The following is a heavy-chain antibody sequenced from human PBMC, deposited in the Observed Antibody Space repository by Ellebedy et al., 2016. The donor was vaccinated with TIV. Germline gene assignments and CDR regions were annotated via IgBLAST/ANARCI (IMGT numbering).Heavy chain of an antibody. J-gene: IGHJ4*02. V-gene: IGHV3-30*02. CDR3: AKDLAFQSAISAAGLAFDY. Sequence: PGGSLRLSCAASGFSIRNYGMHWVRQFPGKGLEWVAFIRYDGSNKYYTDSVEGRFTISRDSSKNTLDLQMSSLRSEDTAVYYCAKDLAFQSAISAAGLAFDYWGQGTLVTVSS. CDR1: GFSIRNYG. D-gene: IGHD6-13*01. CDR2: IRYDGSNK.